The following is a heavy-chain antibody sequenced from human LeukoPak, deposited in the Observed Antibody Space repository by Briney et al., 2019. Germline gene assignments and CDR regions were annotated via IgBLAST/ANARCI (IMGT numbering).Heavy chain of an antibody. Sequence: GASVKVSCKASGFTFTGYYMHWVRQAPGQGLEWMGWINPNSGGTNYAQKFQGRVTMTRDTSISTAYMELSRLRSDDTAVYYCAREEPDYGGNSACDYWGQGTLVTVSS. V-gene: IGHV1-2*02. CDR3: AREEPDYGGNSACDY. CDR1: GFTFTGYY. D-gene: IGHD4-23*01. CDR2: INPNSGGT. J-gene: IGHJ4*02.